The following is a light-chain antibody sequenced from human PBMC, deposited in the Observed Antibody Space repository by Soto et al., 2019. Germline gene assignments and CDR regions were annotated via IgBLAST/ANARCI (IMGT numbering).Light chain of an antibody. Sequence: EIVLTQSPATLSWSPGERATLSCRASQSVSSYLAWYQQKPGQAPRLLIYDASNWATGIPARFSGSGSGTDFTLTISSLEPEDFAVYYCQQRSNWRYTFGQGTKLEIK. J-gene: IGKJ2*01. V-gene: IGKV3-11*01. CDR3: QQRSNWRYT. CDR1: QSVSSY. CDR2: DAS.